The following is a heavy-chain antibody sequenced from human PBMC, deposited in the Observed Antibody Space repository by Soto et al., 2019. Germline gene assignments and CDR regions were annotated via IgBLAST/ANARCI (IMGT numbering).Heavy chain of an antibody. CDR2: ISSSSSYT. Sequence: LRLSCAASGFTFSDYYMSWIRQAPGKGLEWVSYISSSSSYTNYADSVKGRFTISRDNAKNSLYLQMNSLRAEDTAVYYCARFPTGTHAFDIWGQGTMVTVSS. D-gene: IGHD1-1*01. V-gene: IGHV3-11*06. J-gene: IGHJ3*02. CDR3: ARFPTGTHAFDI. CDR1: GFTFSDYY.